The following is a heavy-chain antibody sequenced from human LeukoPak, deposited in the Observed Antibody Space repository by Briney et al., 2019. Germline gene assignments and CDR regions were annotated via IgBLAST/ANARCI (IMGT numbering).Heavy chain of an antibody. CDR2: MSFDESMSFDGIKK. D-gene: IGHD3-22*01. CDR1: GFTFHSFA. Sequence: QPGRSLRLSCEVSGFTFHSFATHWVRQAPGKGLEWVALMSFDESMSFDGIKKYYADSVKGRFTISRDNSKNTLCLQMNSLRAEDTAVYYCASCTTYYYDSSGPRDFDYWGQGTLVTVSS. CDR3: ASCTTYYYDSSGPRDFDY. V-gene: IGHV3-30*04. J-gene: IGHJ4*02.